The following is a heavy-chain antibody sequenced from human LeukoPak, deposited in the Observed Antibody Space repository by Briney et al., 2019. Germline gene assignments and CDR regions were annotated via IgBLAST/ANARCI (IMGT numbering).Heavy chain of an antibody. CDR2: IYYSGST. Sequence: SETLSLTCTVSSGSISSYYWSWIRQPPGKGLEWIGYIYYSGSTNYNPSLKSRVTISVDTSKNQFSLKLSSVTAADTAVYYCARVRSSSWSNYYYYGMDVWGQGTTVTVSS. CDR1: SGSISSYY. J-gene: IGHJ6*02. D-gene: IGHD6-13*01. V-gene: IGHV4-59*01. CDR3: ARVRSSSWSNYYYYGMDV.